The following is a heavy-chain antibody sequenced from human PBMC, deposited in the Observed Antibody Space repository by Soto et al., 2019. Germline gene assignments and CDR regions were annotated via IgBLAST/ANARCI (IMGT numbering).Heavy chain of an antibody. CDR3: AIVGARPPDS. CDR1: GYTFTSYD. D-gene: IGHD1-26*01. J-gene: IGHJ5*01. Sequence: QVQLVQSGAEVTKPGASVKVSCKASGYTFTSYDINWVRQATGQGLEWMGWMNPNSGNTGYAQKFQGRVTLTRDSTIKTAYMELSSLTSEDPAVYYCAIVGARPPDSWGQGTLVTVSS. CDR2: MNPNSGNT. V-gene: IGHV1-8*02.